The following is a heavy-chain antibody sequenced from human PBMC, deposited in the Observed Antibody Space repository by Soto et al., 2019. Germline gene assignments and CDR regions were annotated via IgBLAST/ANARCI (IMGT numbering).Heavy chain of an antibody. Sequence: QVPLVESGGGVVQPGRSLRLSCAASGFTFSSYGMHWVRQAPGKGLEWVAVISYDGSNKYYADSVKGRFTISRENSKTTLYLEMNSLRAEDTAVYYCAKDREGAEYFQHWGQGTLVTVSS. D-gene: IGHD3-10*01. V-gene: IGHV3-30*18. J-gene: IGHJ1*01. CDR3: AKDREGAEYFQH. CDR1: GFTFSSYG. CDR2: ISYDGSNK.